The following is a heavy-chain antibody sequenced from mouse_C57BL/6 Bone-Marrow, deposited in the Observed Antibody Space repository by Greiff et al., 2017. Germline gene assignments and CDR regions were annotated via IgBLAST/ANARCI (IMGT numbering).Heavy chain of an antibody. D-gene: IGHD2-3*01. J-gene: IGHJ3*01. CDR1: GFTFSSYA. V-gene: IGHV5-4*01. CDR3: ARDGYFFAY. Sequence: EVQLVESGGGLVKPGGSLKLSCAASGFTFSSYAMSWVRQTPEKRLEWVATISDGGSYTYYPDNVKGRFTISRDNAKNNLYLQMSHLKSADTAMYYCARDGYFFAYWGQGTLVTVSA. CDR2: ISDGGSYT.